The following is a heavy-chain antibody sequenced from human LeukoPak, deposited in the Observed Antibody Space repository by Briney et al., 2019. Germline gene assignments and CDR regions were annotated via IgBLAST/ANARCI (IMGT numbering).Heavy chain of an antibody. CDR2: INPSGGST. Sequence: ASVTVSCKASGYTFTSYYMHWVRQAPGQGLEWMGLINPSGGSTSYAQKFQGRVTMTRDTSTSTVYMELSSLSAEDTAVYYCARGGRERYSSGWTDAFDIWGQGTMVTVSS. CDR1: GYTFTSYY. V-gene: IGHV1-46*01. CDR3: ARGGRERYSSGWTDAFDI. J-gene: IGHJ3*02. D-gene: IGHD6-19*01.